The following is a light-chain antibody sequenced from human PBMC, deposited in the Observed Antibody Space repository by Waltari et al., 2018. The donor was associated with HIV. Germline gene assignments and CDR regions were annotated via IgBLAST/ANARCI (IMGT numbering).Light chain of an antibody. CDR2: GNN. Sequence: QSVLTQPPSVPGAPGQRVTISSTGSSSNIGARARFYVSWYQQLPGTAPKLLIYGNNNRPSGVPDRFSGSKSGTSASRAITGLQAEDEADYYCQSYDSSLGGSVFGGGTKLTVL. J-gene: IGLJ3*02. CDR1: SSNIGARARFY. CDR3: QSYDSSLGGSV. V-gene: IGLV1-40*01.